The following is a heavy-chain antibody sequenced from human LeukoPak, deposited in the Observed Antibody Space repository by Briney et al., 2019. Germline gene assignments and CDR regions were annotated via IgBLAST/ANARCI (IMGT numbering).Heavy chain of an antibody. CDR3: ASVKYYDFWSGYFDP. CDR2: ISAYNGNT. D-gene: IGHD3-3*01. V-gene: IGHV1-18*01. J-gene: IGHJ3*01. Sequence: ASVKVSCKASGYTFTSYGISWVRQAPGQGLEWMGWISAYNGNTNYAQKLQGRVTMTTDTSTSTAYMELRSLRSDDTAMYYCASVKYYDFWSGYFDPWGQGTMVTVSS. CDR1: GYTFTSYG.